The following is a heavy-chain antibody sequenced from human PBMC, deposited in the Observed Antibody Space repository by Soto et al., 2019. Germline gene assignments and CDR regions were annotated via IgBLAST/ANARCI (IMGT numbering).Heavy chain of an antibody. CDR3: AKDLVGALDY. V-gene: IGHV3-30*18. CDR1: GFTFSSYG. D-gene: IGHD1-26*01. J-gene: IGHJ4*02. Sequence: QVQLVESGGGVVQPGRSLRLSCAASGFTFSSYGMHWVRQAPGKGLERVAVISYDGSNKYYADSVKGRFTISRDNSKNTLYLQMNSLRAEDTAVYYCAKDLVGALDYWGQGTLVTVSS. CDR2: ISYDGSNK.